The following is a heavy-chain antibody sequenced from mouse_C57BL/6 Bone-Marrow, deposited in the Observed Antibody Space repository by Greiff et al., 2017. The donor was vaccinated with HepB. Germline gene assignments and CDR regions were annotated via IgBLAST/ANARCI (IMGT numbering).Heavy chain of an antibody. CDR3: ARDAGSGPFAY. Sequence: EVQGVESGGGLVQSGRSLRLSCATSGFTFSDFYMEWVRQAPGKGLEWIAASRNKANDYTTEYSASVKGRFIVSRDTSQSILYLQMNALRAEDTAIYYWARDAGSGPFAYWGQGTLVTVSA. D-gene: IGHD4-1*01. J-gene: IGHJ3*01. V-gene: IGHV7-1*01. CDR1: GFTFSDFY. CDR2: SRNKANDYTT.